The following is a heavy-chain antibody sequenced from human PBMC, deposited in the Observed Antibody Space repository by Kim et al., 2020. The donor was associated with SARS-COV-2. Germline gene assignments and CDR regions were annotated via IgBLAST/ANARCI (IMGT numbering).Heavy chain of an antibody. Sequence: PSFQGQVTISADKSISTAYLQWSSLKASDTAMYYCARRGSSWYGNWFDPWGQGTLVTVSS. D-gene: IGHD6-13*01. V-gene: IGHV5-51*01. CDR3: ARRGSSWYGNWFDP. J-gene: IGHJ5*02.